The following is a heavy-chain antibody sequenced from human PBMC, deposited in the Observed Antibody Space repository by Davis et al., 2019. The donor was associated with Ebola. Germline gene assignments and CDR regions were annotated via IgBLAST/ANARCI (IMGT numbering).Heavy chain of an antibody. D-gene: IGHD2-21*01. V-gene: IGHV1-69*06. CDR1: GGTFSSYA. CDR2: IIPIFGTA. J-gene: IGHJ4*02. Sequence: SVKVSCKASGGTFSSYAISWVRQASGQGLEWMGGIIPIFGTANYAQKFQGRVTITADKSTSTAYMELSSLRSEDTAVYYCARTAHGGAGDYWGQGTLVTVSS. CDR3: ARTAHGGAGDY.